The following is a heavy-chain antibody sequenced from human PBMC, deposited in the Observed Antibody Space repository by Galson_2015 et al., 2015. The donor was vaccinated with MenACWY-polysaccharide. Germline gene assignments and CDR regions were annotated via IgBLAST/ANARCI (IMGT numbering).Heavy chain of an antibody. Sequence: SLRLSCAASGFTFSSYWMHWVRQVPGKGLVWVSRISSDGSSTSYADSVKGRFTISRDNAKNTLHLQMNSLRVEDTAVYYCARVQGGYINDWPHPYYFDYWGQGTLVTVSS. CDR2: ISSDGSST. J-gene: IGHJ4*02. V-gene: IGHV3-74*01. D-gene: IGHD6-13*01. CDR3: ARVQGGYINDWPHPYYFDY. CDR1: GFTFSSYW.